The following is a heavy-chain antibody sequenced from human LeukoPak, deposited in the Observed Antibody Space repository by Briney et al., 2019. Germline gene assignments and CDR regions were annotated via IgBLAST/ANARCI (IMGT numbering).Heavy chain of an antibody. Sequence: GGSLRLSCAASGFTFSSYEMNWVRQAPGKGLEWVSYISSSGSTIYYADSVKGRFTISRDNAKNSLYLQMNSLRAEDTAVYYCARDRKVVTARGPYYFDYWGQGTLVTVSS. D-gene: IGHD2-21*02. CDR2: ISSSGSTI. J-gene: IGHJ4*02. CDR3: ARDRKVVTARGPYYFDY. V-gene: IGHV3-48*03. CDR1: GFTFSSYE.